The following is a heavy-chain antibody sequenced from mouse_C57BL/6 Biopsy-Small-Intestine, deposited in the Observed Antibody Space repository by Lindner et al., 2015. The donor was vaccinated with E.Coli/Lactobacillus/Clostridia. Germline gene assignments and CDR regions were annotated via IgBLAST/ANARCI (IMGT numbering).Heavy chain of an antibody. CDR2: VSSGSSTI. J-gene: IGHJ4*01. V-gene: IGHV5-17*01. CDR3: ARGTSGGMDY. CDR1: GFTFSDFG. D-gene: IGHD1-1*01. Sequence: VQLQESGGGLVKPGGSLKLSCAASGFTFSDFGMHWVRQAPEKGLGWVAYVSSGSSTIYYADTVKGRFTISRDNAKNTLFLQMTSLRSEDTAMYYCARGTSGGMDYWGQGTSVTVSS.